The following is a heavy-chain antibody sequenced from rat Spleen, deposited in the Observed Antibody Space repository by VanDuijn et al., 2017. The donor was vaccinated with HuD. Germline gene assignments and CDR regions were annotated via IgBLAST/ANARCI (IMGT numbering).Heavy chain of an antibody. D-gene: IGHD1-6*01. V-gene: IGHV2-13*01. CDR3: SRSDYYFDY. CDR2: IWGDGTT. Sequence: QVQLKESGPGLVQPSQTLSLTCTVSGFSLTSLGVSWVRQPPGKGLEWMGGIWGDGTTNYNSALKSRLSISRDTSKSQVFLKMNSLQTEDTAIYFCSRSDYYFDYWGQGVMVTVSS. CDR1: GFSLTSLG. J-gene: IGHJ2*01.